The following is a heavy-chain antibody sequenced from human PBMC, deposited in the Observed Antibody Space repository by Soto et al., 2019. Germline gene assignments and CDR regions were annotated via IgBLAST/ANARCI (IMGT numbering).Heavy chain of an antibody. D-gene: IGHD3-16*01. V-gene: IGHV3-30*04. CDR3: ARDRGGSSFFDC. CDR1: GFTFSKYA. Sequence: QVQLVVSGGGVVQPGRSLRLSCGGYGFTFSKYAIHWVRQAPGKGLEWVAVVSYDGRNKYYADSVKGRFSISGDNSKNMLVLEMYSLKTEDTAVYYCARDRGGSSFFDCWGQGALVTVSS. J-gene: IGHJ4*02. CDR2: VSYDGRNK.